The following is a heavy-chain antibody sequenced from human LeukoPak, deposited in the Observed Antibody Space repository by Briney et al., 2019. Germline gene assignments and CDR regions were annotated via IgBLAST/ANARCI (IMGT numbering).Heavy chain of an antibody. CDR1: GYTFIRYY. Sequence: GASVKVSCKASGYTFIRYYMHWVRQAPGQGLEWMGWISAYNGNTNYAQKLQGRVTMTTDTSTSTAYMELRSLRSDDTAVYYCARDQTRWQQLVVAYWGQGTLVTVSS. D-gene: IGHD6-13*01. J-gene: IGHJ4*02. CDR3: ARDQTRWQQLVVAY. V-gene: IGHV1-18*04. CDR2: ISAYNGNT.